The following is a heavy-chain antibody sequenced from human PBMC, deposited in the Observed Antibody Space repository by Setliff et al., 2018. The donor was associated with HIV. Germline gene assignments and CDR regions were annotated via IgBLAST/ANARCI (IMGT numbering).Heavy chain of an antibody. J-gene: IGHJ6*02. CDR2: IIPIFNTA. D-gene: IGHD2-15*01. CDR1: GGTFSSYS. V-gene: IGHV1-69*13. CDR3: ARGSGGYCSGGSCYFGFGLAL. Sequence: ASVKVSCKASGGTFSSYSITWVRQAPGQGLEWMGGIIPIFNTANYAQKFQGRVTITADESTSTAYMELSSLGSEDTAVYYCARGSGGYCSGGSCYFGFGLALWGQGTTVT.